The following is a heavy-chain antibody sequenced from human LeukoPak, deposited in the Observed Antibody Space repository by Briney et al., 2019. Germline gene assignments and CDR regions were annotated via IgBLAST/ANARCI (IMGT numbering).Heavy chain of an antibody. Sequence: PGGSLRLSCAASGFTFDDYGMSWVRQAPGKGLEWVSGINWNGGSTGYADSVKGRFTISRDNAKNSLYPQMNSLRAEDTALYYCARVRDGYYYYYYMDVWGKGTTVTVSS. V-gene: IGHV3-20*04. CDR3: ARVRDGYYYYYYMDV. CDR1: GFTFDDYG. CDR2: INWNGGST. J-gene: IGHJ6*03. D-gene: IGHD5-24*01.